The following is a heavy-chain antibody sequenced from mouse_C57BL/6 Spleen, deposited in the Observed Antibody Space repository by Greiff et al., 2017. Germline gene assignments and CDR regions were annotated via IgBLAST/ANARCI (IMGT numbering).Heavy chain of an antibody. V-gene: IGHV3-6*01. CDR2: ISYDGSN. J-gene: IGHJ2*01. CDR3: ARDRGVFYYFDY. CDR1: GYSITSGYY. D-gene: IGHD6-1*01. Sequence: EVQLQESGPGLVKPSQSLSLTCSVTGYSITSGYYWNWIRQFPGNKLEWMGYISYDGSNNYNPSLKNRISITRDPSKNQSFLKLNSVTTEDTATYYCARDRGVFYYFDYWGQGTTLTVSS.